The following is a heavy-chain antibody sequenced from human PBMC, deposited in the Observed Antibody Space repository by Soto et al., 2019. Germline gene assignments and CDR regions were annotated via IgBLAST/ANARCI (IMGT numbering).Heavy chain of an antibody. CDR1: GGSFSSYT. CDR2: IIPMTGTA. CDR3: ARAGFVAPLGTGGMDV. J-gene: IGHJ6*02. Sequence: QVQLVQSGAEVKKPGASVKVSCRAFGGSFSSYTISWVRQAPGQGLEWMGGIIPMTGTANYPQKFRGRATISADESTSTAYMDLTRLRSEDTAVYYCARAGFVAPLGTGGMDVWGQGTTVTVSS. D-gene: IGHD1-1*01. V-gene: IGHV1-69*01.